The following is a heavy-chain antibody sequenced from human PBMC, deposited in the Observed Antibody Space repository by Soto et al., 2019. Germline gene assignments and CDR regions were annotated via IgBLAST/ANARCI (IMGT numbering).Heavy chain of an antibody. V-gene: IGHV1-18*04. CDR3: ARDFLAVARPAGANWFDP. Sequence: QVQLVQSGAEVKKPGASMKVSCKASGYTFTSYGISWVRQAPGQGLEWMGWISAYNGNTNYAQKLQGRVTMTTDTSTSTAYMELRSLRSDDTAVYYCARDFLAVARPAGANWFDPWGQGTLVTVSS. CDR1: GYTFTSYG. D-gene: IGHD6-19*01. CDR2: ISAYNGNT. J-gene: IGHJ5*02.